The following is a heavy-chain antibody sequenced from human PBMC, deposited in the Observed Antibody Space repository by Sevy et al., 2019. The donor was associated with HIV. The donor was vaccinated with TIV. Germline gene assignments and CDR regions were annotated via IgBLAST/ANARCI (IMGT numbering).Heavy chain of an antibody. V-gene: IGHV3-23*01. CDR2: ISGSGGST. J-gene: IGHJ4*02. Sequence: GGSLRLSCAASGFTFSSYAMSWVRQAPGKGLEWVSAISGSGGSTYYADSVKGRFTISRDNSKNTLYLQMNSLRAEDMAVYYCLVVGTKYLMFDYWGQGTLVTVSS. CDR1: GFTFSSYA. CDR3: LVVGTKYLMFDY. D-gene: IGHD1-26*01.